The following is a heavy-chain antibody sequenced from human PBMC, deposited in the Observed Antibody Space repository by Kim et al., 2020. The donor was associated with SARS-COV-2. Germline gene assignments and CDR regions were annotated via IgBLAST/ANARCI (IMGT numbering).Heavy chain of an antibody. CDR1: GFTFSSYA. J-gene: IGHJ6*02. V-gene: IGHV3-30*04. Sequence: GGSLRLSCAASGFTFSSYAMHWVRQAPVKGLEWVAVISYDGSNKYYADSVKGRFTISRDNSKNTLYLQMNSLRAEDTAVYYCARDLASAHCSSTSCYVGVYYYYGMDVWGQGTTVTVSS. CDR3: ARDLASAHCSSTSCYVGVYYYYGMDV. CDR2: ISYDGSNK. D-gene: IGHD2-2*01.